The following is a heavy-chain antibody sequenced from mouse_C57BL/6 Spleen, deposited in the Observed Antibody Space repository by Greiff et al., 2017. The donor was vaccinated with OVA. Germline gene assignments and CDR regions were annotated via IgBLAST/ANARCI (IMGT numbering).Heavy chain of an antibody. Sequence: QVQLQQPGAELVMPGASVKLSCKASGYTFTSYWMHWVKQRPGQGLEWIGEIDPSDSYTNYNQKFKGKSTLTVDKSSSTAYMELRSLTSEDSAVYYCTRSEGIDYYGLFDYWGQGTTLTVSS. V-gene: IGHV1-69*01. CDR2: IDPSDSYT. CDR1: GYTFTSYW. CDR3: TRSEGIDYYGLFDY. J-gene: IGHJ2*01. D-gene: IGHD1-2*01.